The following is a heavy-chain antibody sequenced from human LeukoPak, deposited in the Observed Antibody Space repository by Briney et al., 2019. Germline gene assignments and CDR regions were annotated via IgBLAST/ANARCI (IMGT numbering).Heavy chain of an antibody. CDR2: ISSNGGST. Sequence: AGGSPRLSCAASGFSFSSFAMHWVRQAPGKGLEYVSAISSNGGSTFYADSVKGRFSISRDNSKNTLYLQMSSLRAEDTAVYYCVNQISGWVYWGQGTLVTVSS. V-gene: IGHV3-64D*06. D-gene: IGHD6-19*01. CDR3: VNQISGWVY. J-gene: IGHJ4*02. CDR1: GFSFSSFA.